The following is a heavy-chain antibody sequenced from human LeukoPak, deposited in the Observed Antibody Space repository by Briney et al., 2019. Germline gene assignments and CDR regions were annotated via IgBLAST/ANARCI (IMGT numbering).Heavy chain of an antibody. CDR1: GGTFSSYA. D-gene: IGHD6-19*01. CDR3: ASGAAVAGKKGFDY. CDR2: IIPIFGTA. Sequence: TVNVSCKASGGTFSSYAISWVRQAPGQGLEWMGGIIPIFGTANYAQKFQGRVTITADESTSTAYMELSSLRSEDTAVYYCASGAAVAGKKGFDYWGQGTLVTVSS. V-gene: IGHV1-69*13. J-gene: IGHJ4*02.